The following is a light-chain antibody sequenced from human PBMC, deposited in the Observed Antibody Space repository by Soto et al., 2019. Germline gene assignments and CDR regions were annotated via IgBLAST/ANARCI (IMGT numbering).Light chain of an antibody. CDR1: QSVGSNK. Sequence: EIVLTQSPGTLSLSPGERATLSCRASQSVGSNKLAWYQQKRGQAPRFLMYDASTRATGIPDRFSGSGSGTDVTLTISRLEPEDVAVYYCQQYGSTPLTFGGGTKVEIK. J-gene: IGKJ4*01. V-gene: IGKV3-20*01. CDR2: DAS. CDR3: QQYGSTPLT.